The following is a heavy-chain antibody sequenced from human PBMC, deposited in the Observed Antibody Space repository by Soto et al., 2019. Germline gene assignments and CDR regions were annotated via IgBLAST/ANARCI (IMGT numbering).Heavy chain of an antibody. CDR2: IYYSGST. J-gene: IGHJ4*02. Sequence: PSETLSLTCTVSGGSISSYYWSWIRQPPGKGLEWIGYIYYSGSTNYNPSLKSRVTISVDTSKNQFSLKLSSVTAADTAVYYCARENAGDFFDYWGQGTLVTVSS. V-gene: IGHV4-59*01. CDR1: GGSISSYY. D-gene: IGHD3-3*01. CDR3: ARENAGDFFDY.